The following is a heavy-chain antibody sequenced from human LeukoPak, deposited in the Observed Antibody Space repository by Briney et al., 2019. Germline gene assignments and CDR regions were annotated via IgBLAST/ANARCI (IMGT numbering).Heavy chain of an antibody. CDR1: GGTFSSYA. V-gene: IGHV1-69*05. Sequence: SSVKVSCKASGGTFSSYAISWVRQAPGQGLEWMGRIIPIFGTANYAQKFQGRVTITTDESTSPAYMELSSLRSEDTAVYYCARESTTTYYYDSSGYYFFDYWGQGTLVTVSS. J-gene: IGHJ4*02. D-gene: IGHD3-22*01. CDR3: ARESTTTYYYDSSGYYFFDY. CDR2: IIPIFGTA.